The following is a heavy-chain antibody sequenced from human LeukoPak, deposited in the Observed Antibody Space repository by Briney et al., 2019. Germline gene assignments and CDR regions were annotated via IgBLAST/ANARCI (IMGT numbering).Heavy chain of an antibody. V-gene: IGHV4-61*01. CDR3: ANGRAHDYGDYIDY. D-gene: IGHD4-17*01. CDR2: IYYSGST. J-gene: IGHJ4*02. CDR1: GGSFSSGSYY. Sequence: PSETLSLTCTVSGGSFSSGSYYWSWIRQPPGKGLEWIGYIYYSGSTNYNPSLKSRVTISVDTSKNQFSLKLSSVTAADTAVYYCANGRAHDYGDYIDYWGQGTLVTVSS.